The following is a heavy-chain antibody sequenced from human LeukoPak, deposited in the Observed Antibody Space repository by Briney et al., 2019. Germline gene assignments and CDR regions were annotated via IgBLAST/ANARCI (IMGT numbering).Heavy chain of an antibody. CDR1: GFTFSNYG. Sequence: TGGSLRLSCAASGFTFSNYGMHWVRQAPGKGLEWVAVILYDGTNKYYADSVKGRFTISRDNSKNTLYLQMNSLRAEDTAVYYCAREGAAAGYDAFDIWGQGTMVTVSS. CDR2: ILYDGTNK. D-gene: IGHD6-13*01. V-gene: IGHV3-30*19. CDR3: AREGAAAGYDAFDI. J-gene: IGHJ3*02.